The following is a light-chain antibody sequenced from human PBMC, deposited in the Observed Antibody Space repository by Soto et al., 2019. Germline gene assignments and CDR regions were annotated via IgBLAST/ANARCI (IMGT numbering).Light chain of an antibody. CDR2: DAS. V-gene: IGKV3-11*01. CDR1: QSVSSY. CDR3: QQRSKWRT. Sequence: EIVLTQSRATLALSPGERAALSSRASQSVSSYLAWYQQKPGQAPRLLIYDASNRATGIPARFSGSGSGTDFTLTISSLEPEDFAVYYCQQRSKWRTFGQGTKVDI. J-gene: IGKJ1*01.